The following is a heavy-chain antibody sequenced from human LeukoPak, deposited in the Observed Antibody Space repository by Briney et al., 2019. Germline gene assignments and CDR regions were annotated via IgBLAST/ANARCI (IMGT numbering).Heavy chain of an antibody. D-gene: IGHD2-21*01. CDR3: NCEGDAFDI. CDR2: INPNSGGT. Sequence: ASVKVSCKASGYTFTGYYMHWVRQAPGQGLEWMGRINPNSGGTNYAQKFPGRVTMTRDMSISTAYMELSRLRPDDTAVYYCNCEGDAFDIWGQGTMVAVSS. CDR1: GYTFTGYY. V-gene: IGHV1-2*06. J-gene: IGHJ3*02.